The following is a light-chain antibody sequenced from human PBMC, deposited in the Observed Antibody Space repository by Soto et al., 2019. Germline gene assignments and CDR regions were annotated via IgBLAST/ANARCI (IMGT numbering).Light chain of an antibody. Sequence: DIQMTQSPSSLSASVGYRFTITCLASRSISTHLNWYQQRPGKAPHLLIFAASTLHSGVPPRFSGSGAGTDFTLTISSLQPEDLATYYCQHTYSTPRTFGQGTKVDI. CDR2: AAS. J-gene: IGKJ1*01. V-gene: IGKV1-39*01. CDR1: RSISTH. CDR3: QHTYSTPRT.